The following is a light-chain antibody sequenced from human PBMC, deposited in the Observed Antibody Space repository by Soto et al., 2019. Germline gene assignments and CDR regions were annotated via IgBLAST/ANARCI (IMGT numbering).Light chain of an antibody. Sequence: IVLTQSPATLSLSPGEIATTSCRASQSVSGYLAWYQQKPGQAPRLLIYDASTRATGIPARFSGSGSGTDVTLTITSLEPEDFAGYYCQQRSNWSPTFGQGTKV. CDR2: DAS. CDR3: QQRSNWSPT. J-gene: IGKJ1*01. CDR1: QSVSGY. V-gene: IGKV3-11*01.